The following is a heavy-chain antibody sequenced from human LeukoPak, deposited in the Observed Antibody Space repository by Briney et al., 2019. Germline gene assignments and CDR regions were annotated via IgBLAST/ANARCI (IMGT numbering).Heavy chain of an antibody. CDR1: GFTFGTYG. J-gene: IGHJ4*02. CDR2: ISYDGSDK. V-gene: IGHV3-30*18. CDR3: AKEESYFYGSMAY. Sequence: PRGSLRLSCAASGFTFGTYGMHWVRQAPGKGLEWVAVISYDGSDKYYADSVKGRFTISRDSSKNTLYLQMNSLRADDTAVYYCAKEESYFYGSMAYWGQGTLVTVSS. D-gene: IGHD3-10*01.